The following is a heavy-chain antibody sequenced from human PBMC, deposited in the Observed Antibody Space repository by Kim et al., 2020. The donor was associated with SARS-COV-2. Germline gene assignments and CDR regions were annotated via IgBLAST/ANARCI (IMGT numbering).Heavy chain of an antibody. CDR3: AREGSGYI. CDR2: IYFTGTT. CDR1: SGSISGYY. D-gene: IGHD5-12*01. V-gene: IGHV4-59*01. J-gene: IGHJ1*01. Sequence: SETLSLTCTVSSGSISGYYWSWIRQPPGKGLEWIGYIYFTGTTNYNPSLKSRVTISVDTSKNQCSLKLSSVTAADTAVYYWAREGSGYIWGQGTLVTVSS.